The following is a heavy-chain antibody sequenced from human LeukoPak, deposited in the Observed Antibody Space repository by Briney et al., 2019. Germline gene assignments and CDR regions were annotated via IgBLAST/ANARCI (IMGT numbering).Heavy chain of an antibody. J-gene: IGHJ4*02. CDR1: GFTFSSYA. V-gene: IGHV3-23*01. Sequence: AGGSLRLSCAASGFTFSSYAMSWVRQAPGKGLEWVSAISGSGGSTYYADSVKGRFTISRDNSKNTLYLQMNSLRAEDTAVYYCAKKPVPITMIIYWGQGTLVTVSS. CDR3: AKKPVPITMIIY. D-gene: IGHD3-22*01. CDR2: ISGSGGST.